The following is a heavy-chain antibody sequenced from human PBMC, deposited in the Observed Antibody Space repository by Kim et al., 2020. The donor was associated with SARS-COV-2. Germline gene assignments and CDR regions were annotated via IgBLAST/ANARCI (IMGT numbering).Heavy chain of an antibody. V-gene: IGHV3-48*02. D-gene: IGHD4-17*01. CDR1: GFTFSSYS. Sequence: GWSLRLSCAASGFTFSSYSMNWVRQAPGKGLEWVSYISSSSSTIYYADSVKGRFTISRDNAKNSLYLQMNSLRDEDTAVYYCARGGLPHDYGDYVDYWGQGTLVTVSS. J-gene: IGHJ4*02. CDR3: ARGGLPHDYGDYVDY. CDR2: ISSSSSTI.